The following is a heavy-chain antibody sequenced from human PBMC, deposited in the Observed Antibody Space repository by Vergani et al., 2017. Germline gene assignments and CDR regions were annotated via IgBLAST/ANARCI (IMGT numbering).Heavy chain of an antibody. V-gene: IGHV3-72*01. Sequence: EVQLVESGGGLVQPGGSLRLSCAASGFTFSDHYMDWVRQAPGTGLEWVGRTRNKANSYTTEYAASVKGRFTISRDDSKNSLYLQMNSLKTEDTAVYYCARGYYDFWSGYLFDYWGQGTLVTVSS. D-gene: IGHD3-3*01. CDR1: GFTFSDHY. CDR2: TRNKANSYTT. J-gene: IGHJ4*02. CDR3: ARGYYDFWSGYLFDY.